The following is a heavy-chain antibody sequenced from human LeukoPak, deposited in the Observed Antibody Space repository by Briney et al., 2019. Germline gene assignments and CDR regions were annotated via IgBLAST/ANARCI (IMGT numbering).Heavy chain of an antibody. D-gene: IGHD3-10*01. CDR2: IYYSGST. CDR1: GGSISSYY. V-gene: IGHV4-59*01. J-gene: IGHJ4*02. Sequence: SETLSLTCTVSGGSISSYYWSWIRQPPGKGLEWIGYIYYSGSTNYNPSLKSRVTISVDTSKNQFSLKLSSVTAADTAVYYCAKGPLGSGSYSPRYYFDYWGQGTLVTVSS. CDR3: AKGPLGSGSYSPRYYFDY.